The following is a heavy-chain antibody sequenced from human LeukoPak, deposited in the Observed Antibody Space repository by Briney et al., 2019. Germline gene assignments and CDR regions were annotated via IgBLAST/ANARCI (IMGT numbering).Heavy chain of an antibody. Sequence: PSETLSLTCAVYGGSFSGYYWSWIRQPPGKGLEWIGEINHSGSTNYNPSLKSRVTISVDTSKNQFSLKLSSVTAADTAVYYCARRGSGSRFDPWGQGTLVTVSS. D-gene: IGHD6-19*01. J-gene: IGHJ5*02. CDR2: INHSGST. CDR3: ARRGSGSRFDP. V-gene: IGHV4-34*01. CDR1: GGSFSGYY.